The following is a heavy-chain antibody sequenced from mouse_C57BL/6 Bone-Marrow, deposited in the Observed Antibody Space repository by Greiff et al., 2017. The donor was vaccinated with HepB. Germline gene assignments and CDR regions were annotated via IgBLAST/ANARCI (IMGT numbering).Heavy chain of an antibody. Sequence: EVQVVESGGGLVQPGGSLKLSCAASGFTFSDYYMYWVRQTPEKRLEWVAYISNGGGSTYYPDTVKGRFTISRDNAKNTLYLQMSRLKSEDTAMYYCARPRYWGQGTSVTVSS. J-gene: IGHJ4*01. CDR2: ISNGGGST. CDR1: GFTFSDYY. V-gene: IGHV5-12*01. CDR3: ARPRY.